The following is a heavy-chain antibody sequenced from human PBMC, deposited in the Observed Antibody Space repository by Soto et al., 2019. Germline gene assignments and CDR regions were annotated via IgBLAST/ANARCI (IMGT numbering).Heavy chain of an antibody. CDR1: GFTFSSYA. D-gene: IGHD4-17*01. Sequence: GGSLRLSCAASGFTFSSYAMSWVRQAPGKGLEWVSAISGSGGSTYYADSVKGRFTISRDNSKNTLYLQMNSLRAEDTAVYYCAKDFPSTLYGDPYYFDYWGQGTLVTVSS. J-gene: IGHJ4*02. V-gene: IGHV3-23*01. CDR3: AKDFPSTLYGDPYYFDY. CDR2: ISGSGGST.